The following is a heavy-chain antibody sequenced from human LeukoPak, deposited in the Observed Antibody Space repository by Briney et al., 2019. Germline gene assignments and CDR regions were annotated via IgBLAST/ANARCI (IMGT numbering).Heavy chain of an antibody. D-gene: IGHD1-26*01. V-gene: IGHV3-23*01. Sequence: PGGSLRLSCAASGFTFSSYAVSWVRQAPGKGLEWVSGISGSGSPTHYADSVKGRFAISRDNSKNTLYLQMNSLRAEDTAVYYCAKIVAISGRPREGFDYWGQGTLVTVSS. CDR2: ISGSGSPT. J-gene: IGHJ4*02. CDR3: AKIVAISGRPREGFDY. CDR1: GFTFSSYA.